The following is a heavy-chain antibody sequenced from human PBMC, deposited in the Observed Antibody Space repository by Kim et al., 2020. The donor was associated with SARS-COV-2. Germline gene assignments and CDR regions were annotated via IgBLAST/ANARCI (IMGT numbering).Heavy chain of an antibody. CDR3: ARDRGDIVVVVAAIGVTYGMDV. V-gene: IGHV3-21*01. Sequence: GGSLRLSCAASGFTFSSYSMNWVRQAPGKGLEWVSSISSSSSYIYYADSVKGRFTISRDNAKNSLYLQMNSLRAEDTSVYYCARDRGDIVVVVAAIGVTYGMDVWGQGTTVTVSS. D-gene: IGHD2-15*01. J-gene: IGHJ6*02. CDR2: ISSSSSYI. CDR1: GFTFSSYS.